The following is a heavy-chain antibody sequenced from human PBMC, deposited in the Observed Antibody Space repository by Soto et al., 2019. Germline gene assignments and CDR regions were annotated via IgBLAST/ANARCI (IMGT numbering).Heavy chain of an antibody. CDR1: GFTFSSYA. J-gene: IGHJ6*02. Sequence: GGSLRLSCAASGFTFSSYAMHWVRQAPGKGLEWVAVISYGGSNKYYADSVKGRFTISRDNSKNTLYLQMNSLRAEDTAVYYCNALAARRDYYYYYGMDVWGQGTTVTVSS. CDR3: NALAARRDYYYYYGMDV. CDR2: ISYGGSNK. V-gene: IGHV3-30-3*01. D-gene: IGHD6-6*01.